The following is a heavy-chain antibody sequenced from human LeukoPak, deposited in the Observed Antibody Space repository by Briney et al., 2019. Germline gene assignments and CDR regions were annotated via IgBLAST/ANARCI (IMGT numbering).Heavy chain of an antibody. Sequence: GGSLRLSCAASGFNFRTYVMKWVRQAPGKGLEWVSSIGASSSFMYHAVSVRGRFTISRDNAKNTLYLQMNSLRAEDTAVYYCARDEEMATITASYYYYGMDVWGQGTTVTVSS. V-gene: IGHV3-21*01. CDR3: ARDEEMATITASYYYYGMDV. CDR2: IGASSSFM. CDR1: GFNFRTYV. J-gene: IGHJ6*02. D-gene: IGHD5-24*01.